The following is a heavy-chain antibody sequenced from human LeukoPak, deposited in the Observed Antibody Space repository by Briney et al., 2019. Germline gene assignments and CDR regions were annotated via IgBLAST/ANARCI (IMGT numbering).Heavy chain of an antibody. J-gene: IGHJ4*02. D-gene: IGHD3-10*01. Sequence: SETLSLTCAVSGGSFSDYYWNWIRQPPGKGLEWIGEINHSGSTNYNPSIKSRVTISVDTSKNQFSLKLSSVTAADTAVYYCASFTMVRGVDYWGQGTLVTVSS. CDR3: ASFTMVRGVDY. CDR2: INHSGST. V-gene: IGHV4-34*01. CDR1: GGSFSDYY.